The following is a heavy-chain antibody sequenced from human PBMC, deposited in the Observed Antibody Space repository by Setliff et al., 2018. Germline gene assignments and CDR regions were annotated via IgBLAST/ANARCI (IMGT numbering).Heavy chain of an antibody. D-gene: IGHD2-2*01. V-gene: IGHV5-51*01. CDR3: ARHQDRYCSTTSCYLSES. J-gene: IGHJ5*02. CDR2: IYPRNSDT. Sequence: PGESLKISCKGSGYSFTSFWIGWVRQMPGKGLEWMGIIYPRNSDTRYSPSFQGQVTISADKSISTAYLQWSSLKASDTAMYYCARHQDRYCSTTSCYLSESWGQGTLVTVSS. CDR1: GYSFTSFW.